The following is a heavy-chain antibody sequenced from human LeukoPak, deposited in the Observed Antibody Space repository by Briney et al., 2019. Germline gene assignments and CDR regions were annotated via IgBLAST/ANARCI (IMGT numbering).Heavy chain of an antibody. J-gene: IGHJ4*02. CDR1: GDSISSYF. D-gene: IGHD6-13*01. CDR2: FYSSEST. Sequence: SEILSLTCTVSGDSISSYFWSWIRQPAGKGLEWIGRFYSSESTNYNPSLKSRVTMSVDTSKNQFSLKLSSVTAADTAVYYCARQYSSKFDYWGQGIMVTVSS. V-gene: IGHV4-4*07. CDR3: ARQYSSKFDY.